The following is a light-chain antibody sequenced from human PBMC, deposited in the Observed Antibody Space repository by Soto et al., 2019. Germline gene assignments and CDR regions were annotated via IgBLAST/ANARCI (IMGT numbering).Light chain of an antibody. CDR1: QSVSSSY. Sequence: EIVMTQSPATLSVSPWERATLSCRASQSVSSSYLAWYQQKPGQAPRLLIYGASTRATGIPARFSGSGSGTEFTLTISSLQSEDFAVYYCQQYNNWPRTFGQGTKVDIK. CDR2: GAS. V-gene: IGKV3-15*01. J-gene: IGKJ1*01. CDR3: QQYNNWPRT.